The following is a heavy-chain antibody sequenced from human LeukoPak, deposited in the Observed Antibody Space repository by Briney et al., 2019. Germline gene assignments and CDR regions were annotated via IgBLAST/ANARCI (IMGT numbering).Heavy chain of an antibody. J-gene: IGHJ4*02. CDR1: GFTFSSYS. D-gene: IGHD3-22*01. CDR2: ISSSSSTI. CDR3: ARDRGYSTFDY. Sequence: GGSLRLSCAASGFTFSSYSMNWVRQAPGKGLEWVSYISSSSSTIYYADSVKGRFTISRDNAKNSLYLQMNSLRAEDTAVYYCARDRGYSTFDYWGQGTLVTVSS. V-gene: IGHV3-48*04.